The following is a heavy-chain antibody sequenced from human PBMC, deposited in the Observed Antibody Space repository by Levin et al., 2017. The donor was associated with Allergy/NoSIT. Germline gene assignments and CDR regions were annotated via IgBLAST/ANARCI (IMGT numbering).Heavy chain of an antibody. J-gene: IGHJ5*02. D-gene: IGHD1-26*01. CDR2: MYSSGNT. CDR1: GGSVSSYY. V-gene: IGHV4-4*07. CDR3: ARVRVGATGWFDP. Sequence: SQTLSLPCTVSGGSVSSYYWSWIRQPAGKGLEWIGRMYSSGNTNYNPSLRSRVTMSVDTSKNQFSLKLSSVTAADTAVYYCARVRVGATGWFDPWGQGTLVTVSS.